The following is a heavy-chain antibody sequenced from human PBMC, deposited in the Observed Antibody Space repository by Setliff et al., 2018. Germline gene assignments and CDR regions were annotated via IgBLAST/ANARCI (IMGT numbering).Heavy chain of an antibody. CDR3: VRRAAGKGWFDP. D-gene: IGHD6-13*01. V-gene: IGHV3-23*01. CDR1: GLTFSHFA. J-gene: IGHJ5*02. Sequence: GGSLRLSCAASGLTFSHFAVTWFRQAPGKGLEWVSAITAFGGTTYDADSVKGRFTTSRDNSKNTVYLQMNSLGPEDTAVYYCVRRAAGKGWFDPWGQGTLVTVSS. CDR2: ITAFGGTT.